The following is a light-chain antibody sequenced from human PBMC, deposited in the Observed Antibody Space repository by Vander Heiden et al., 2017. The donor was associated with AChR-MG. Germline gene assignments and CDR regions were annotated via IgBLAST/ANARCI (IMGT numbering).Light chain of an antibody. CDR1: KLGDKY. CDR2: QDS. CDR3: QAWDSSTAHVV. V-gene: IGLV3-1*01. J-gene: IGLJ2*01. Sequence: SYELTQPPPVSGSPGQTASLTCSGDKLGDKYACWYQQKPGQSPVLVIYQDSKRPSGIPERFSGSNSGNTATLTISGTQAMDEADYYCQAWDSSTAHVVFGGGTKLTVL.